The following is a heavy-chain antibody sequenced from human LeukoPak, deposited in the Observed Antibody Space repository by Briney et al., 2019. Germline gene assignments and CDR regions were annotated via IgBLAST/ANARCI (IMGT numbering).Heavy chain of an antibody. CDR1: GGSFSGYY. D-gene: IGHD3-3*01. CDR2: INHSGST. J-gene: IGHJ3*02. CDR3: ARGDFWSAPFKAFDI. Sequence: SETLSLTCAVYGGSFSGYYWSWIRQPPGKGLEWIGEINHSGSTNYNPSLKSRVTISVDTSKNQFSLKLSSVTAADTAVYYCARGDFWSAPFKAFDIWGQGTMVTVSS. V-gene: IGHV4-34*01.